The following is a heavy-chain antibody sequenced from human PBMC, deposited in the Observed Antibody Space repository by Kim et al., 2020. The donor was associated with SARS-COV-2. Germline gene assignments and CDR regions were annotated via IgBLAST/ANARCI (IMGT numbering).Heavy chain of an antibody. V-gene: IGHV3-30-3*01. D-gene: IGHD2-21*02. Sequence: GGSLRLSCAASGFAFSGYAMHWVRQAPGKGLEWVAVLSYEGGNKNYADSVKGRFTISRDNSKNTLYLQMNSLRAEDTALYYCARGPWSLRRVLTCSDYGMYVCGQGTTVTVSS. CDR2: LSYEGGNK. J-gene: IGHJ6*02. CDR3: ARGPWSLRRVLTCSDYGMYV. CDR1: GFAFSGYA.